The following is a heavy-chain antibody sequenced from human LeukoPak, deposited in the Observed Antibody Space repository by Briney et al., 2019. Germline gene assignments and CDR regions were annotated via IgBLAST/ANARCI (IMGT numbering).Heavy chain of an antibody. CDR1: GYTFGTSS. D-gene: IGHD1-1*01. CDR3: TRVRDSNNWWGPFDI. J-gene: IGHJ3*02. V-gene: IGHV1-18*01. Sequence: GASVKVSCKAFGYTFGTSSISWVRQAPGQRLEWMGWISPNNGSTQYAQGVQGRVTMTTDTSRRTAYMELRSLRSDDTAVYYCTRVRDSNNWWGPFDIWGQGTMVTVSS. CDR2: ISPNNGST.